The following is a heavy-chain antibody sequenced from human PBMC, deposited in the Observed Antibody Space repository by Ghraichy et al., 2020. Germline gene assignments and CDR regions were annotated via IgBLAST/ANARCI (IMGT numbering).Heavy chain of an antibody. Sequence: GGSLRLSCAASGFIFSSYCMHWVRQAPGKGLEWVAVISYDGSNKFYADSVRGRFTISRDNSKNTLYPQMTSLRPEDTAVYYCAKDHPQERELLFQDLGYYFDYWGQGTLVTVSS. CDR2: ISYDGSNK. CDR1: GFIFSSYC. CDR3: AKDHPQERELLFQDLGYYFDY. V-gene: IGHV3-30*18. D-gene: IGHD1-26*01. J-gene: IGHJ4*02.